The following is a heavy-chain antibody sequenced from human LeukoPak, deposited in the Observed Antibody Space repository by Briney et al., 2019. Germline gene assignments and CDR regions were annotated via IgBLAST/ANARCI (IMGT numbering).Heavy chain of an antibody. V-gene: IGHV4-59*01. CDR1: GGSISGYY. CDR2: IYYSGST. CDR3: ARVVGDTAMVTDYYYGRHV. Sequence: SETLSFTCTVSGGSISGYYGSWIRQPPGKGREWIGYIYYSGSTNYKPSLKSRVTISVDTYKNQFSLKLSSVTAADTAVYYCARVVGDTAMVTDYYYGRHVWGQGTTLTVS. J-gene: IGHJ6*02. D-gene: IGHD5-18*01.